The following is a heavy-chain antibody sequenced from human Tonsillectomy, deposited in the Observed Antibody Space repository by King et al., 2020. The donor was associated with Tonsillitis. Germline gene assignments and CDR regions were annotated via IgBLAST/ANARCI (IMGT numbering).Heavy chain of an antibody. CDR3: ASGEGSSFEPNWSDP. CDR2: ISYDGSKK. D-gene: IGHD6-6*01. J-gene: IGHJ5*02. CDR1: GFTFSSYG. V-gene: IGHV3-30*03. Sequence: VQLVESGGGVVQPGRSLRLSCAASGFTFSSYGMHWVRQAPGKGLEWVAVISYDGSKKYYADSVKGRFTISRDNSKNTLYLQMKSLRAEDTAVYYCASGEGSSFEPNWSDPWGQGTLVTVSS.